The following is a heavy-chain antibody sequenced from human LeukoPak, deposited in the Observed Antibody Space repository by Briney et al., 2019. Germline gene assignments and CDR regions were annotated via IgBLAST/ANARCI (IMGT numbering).Heavy chain of an antibody. J-gene: IGHJ4*02. V-gene: IGHV3-33*01. Sequence: PGGSLRLSCAASGFTFSSHGMHWVRQAPGKGLEWVAVIWYDGSDKYYADSVKGRFTISRDNSKNTLYLQMTSLRADDTAVCYCARDRVLHYFDYWGQGALVTVSS. CDR3: ARDRVLHYFDY. CDR2: IWYDGSDK. CDR1: GFTFSSHG. D-gene: IGHD3-16*01.